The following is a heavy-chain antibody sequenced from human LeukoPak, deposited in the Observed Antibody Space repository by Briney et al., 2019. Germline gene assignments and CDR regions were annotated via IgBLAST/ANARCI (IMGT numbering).Heavy chain of an antibody. CDR1: GFTLSDYY. CDR2: IRASGDNL. Sequence: GGSLRLSCAASGFTLSDYYMTWVRQAPGKGLEWISYIRASGDNLFYADSVRGRFTISRDNAKNSLFLQMDSLRAEDTAVYYCAKSWDGTALDYWGQGTLVTVSS. D-gene: IGHD6-13*01. V-gene: IGHV3-11*01. CDR3: AKSWDGTALDY. J-gene: IGHJ4*02.